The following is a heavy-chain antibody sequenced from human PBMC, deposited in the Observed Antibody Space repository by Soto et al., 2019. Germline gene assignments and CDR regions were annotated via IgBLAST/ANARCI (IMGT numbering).Heavy chain of an antibody. Sequence: SETLSLTCTVSGGSISSYYWSWIRQPPGKGLEWIGYIYYSGSTNYNPSLKSRVTISVDTSKNQFSLKLSSVTAADTAVYYCARASSYYYYDMDVWGQGTTVTVSS. CDR3: ARASSYYYYDMDV. V-gene: IGHV4-59*01. CDR2: IYYSGST. J-gene: IGHJ6*02. CDR1: GGSISSYY.